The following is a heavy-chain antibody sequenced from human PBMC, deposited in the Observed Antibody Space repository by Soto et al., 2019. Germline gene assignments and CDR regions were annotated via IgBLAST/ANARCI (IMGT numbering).Heavy chain of an antibody. J-gene: IGHJ4*02. CDR3: ARTFNYDSSGYPSIDY. V-gene: IGHV3-21*01. CDR1: GFTFSTYS. CDR2: ISSKSTYI. D-gene: IGHD3-22*01. Sequence: GVSLRLSCAASGFTFSTYSMHWVRQAPGKGLEKVSSISSKSTYIYYADSVNGRFIISRDNAKTSLYLQMNSLRSEDTAVYYCARTFNYDSSGYPSIDYWGQGT.